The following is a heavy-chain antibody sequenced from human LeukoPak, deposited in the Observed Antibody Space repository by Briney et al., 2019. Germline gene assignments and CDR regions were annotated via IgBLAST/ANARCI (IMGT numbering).Heavy chain of an antibody. V-gene: IGHV3-64*01. CDR1: GFTFSNYA. J-gene: IGHJ4*02. CDR3: VRGGGTYERYYFDY. Sequence: GGSLRLSCAASGFTFSNYATHWVRQAPGKGLEYVSGISHNGGGTYYANSVKDRFTISRDNSKNTLYLQMGGLRAEDMAVYYCVRGGGTYERYYFDYWGQGTLVTVSS. CDR2: ISHNGGGT. D-gene: IGHD3-10*01.